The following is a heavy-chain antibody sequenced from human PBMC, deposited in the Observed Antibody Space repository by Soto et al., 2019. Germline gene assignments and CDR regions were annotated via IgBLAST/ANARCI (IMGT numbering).Heavy chain of an antibody. J-gene: IGHJ4*02. CDR2: ISSSSSYI. Sequence: EVQLVESGGGLVKPGGSLRLSCAASGFTFSSYSMNWVRQAPGKGLEWVSSISSSSSYIYYADSVKGRFTISRDNAKNSLYLQMSSLRAEDTAVYYCARDLIGQWGSSGNFDYWGQGTLVTVSS. V-gene: IGHV3-21*01. D-gene: IGHD6-13*01. CDR3: ARDLIGQWGSSGNFDY. CDR1: GFTFSSYS.